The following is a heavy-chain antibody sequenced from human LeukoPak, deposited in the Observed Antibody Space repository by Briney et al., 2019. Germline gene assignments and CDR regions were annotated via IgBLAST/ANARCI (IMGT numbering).Heavy chain of an antibody. CDR1: GYGFQCSA. CDR2: MRDRVKNYAT. CDR3: IRHVEWVAPES. J-gene: IGHJ5*02. D-gene: IGHD6-19*01. Sequence: PGGSLRLSCAASGYGFQCSAVHWVRQSAGKGLEWVGCMRDRVKNYATIYAASVRGRFTISRDDSRNTATLQMNSLRTEDTAVYFCIRHVEWVAPESWGQGTLVTVSS. V-gene: IGHV3-73*01.